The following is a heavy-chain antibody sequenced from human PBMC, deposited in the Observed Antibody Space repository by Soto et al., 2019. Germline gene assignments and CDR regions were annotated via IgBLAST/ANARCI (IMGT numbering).Heavy chain of an antibody. D-gene: IGHD3-22*01. V-gene: IGHV1-18*01. CDR3: ARGVDSSVGYFDF. J-gene: IGHJ4*02. Sequence: QVQLVQSGPEVRKPGASVKVSCKAAGYTFTNYGINWVRQAPGQGPEWMGWISGYNGNTNFAQKFQGRVTMTTDTSTSTAYMELRSLRSDDTAVYYCARGVDSSVGYFDFWGQGTLVTGSS. CDR1: GYTFTNYG. CDR2: ISGYNGNT.